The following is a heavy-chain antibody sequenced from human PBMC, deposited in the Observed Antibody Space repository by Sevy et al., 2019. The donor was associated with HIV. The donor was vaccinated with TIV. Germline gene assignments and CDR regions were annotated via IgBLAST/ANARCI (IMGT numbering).Heavy chain of an antibody. V-gene: IGHV3-23*01. Sequence: GGSLGLSCAASGFTFSSYAMSWVRQAPGKGLEWVSASRGSGGSTYYADSVKGRFTITRDNSKNTLYLQMNSLRAEDTAVYYCSKSYYYDSSGYHPVAFDIWGQGTMVTVSS. CDR1: GFTFSSYA. CDR2: SRGSGGST. CDR3: SKSYYYDSSGYHPVAFDI. D-gene: IGHD3-22*01. J-gene: IGHJ3*02.